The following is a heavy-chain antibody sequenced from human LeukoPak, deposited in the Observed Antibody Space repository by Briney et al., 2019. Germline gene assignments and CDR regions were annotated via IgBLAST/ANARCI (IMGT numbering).Heavy chain of an antibody. CDR1: DGSLDIYY. Sequence: PSETLSLTCGASDGSLDIYYWMFVRQPPGKGLQWIGEITYRGSPYYHPSLKSRVTISIDASQRHVSLTLNSVTAVDTAVYYCARTDSYGYVHDYWGQGTLVTVSS. V-gene: IGHV4-34*01. CDR2: ITYRGSP. CDR3: ARTDSYGYVHDY. D-gene: IGHD5-18*01. J-gene: IGHJ4*02.